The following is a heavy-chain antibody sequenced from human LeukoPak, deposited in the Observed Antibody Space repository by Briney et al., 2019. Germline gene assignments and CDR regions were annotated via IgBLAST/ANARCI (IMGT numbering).Heavy chain of an antibody. V-gene: IGHV3-21*01. J-gene: IGHJ4*02. CDR2: ISSTSIYV. D-gene: IGHD6-19*01. CDR1: GFTFSSYN. Sequence: PGGSLRLSCTASGFTFSSYNMNWVRQAPGKGLEWVSSISSTSIYVNYADSVKGRFTISRDNAKNSLYLQLNSLRAEDTAVYYCTVQEGGCVYWGQGTLVTVSS. CDR3: TVQEGGCVY.